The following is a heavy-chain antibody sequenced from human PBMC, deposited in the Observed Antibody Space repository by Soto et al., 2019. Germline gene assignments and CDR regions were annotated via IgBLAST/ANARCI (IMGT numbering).Heavy chain of an antibody. J-gene: IGHJ4*02. CDR2: IIPIFGTA. CDR1: GGTFSSYA. CDR3: ARHVVEAVSCRERVHHFDY. D-gene: IGHD1-26*01. V-gene: IGHV1-69*13. Sequence: SVKVSCKASGGTFSSYAISWVRQAPGQGLEWMGGIIPIFGTANYAQKFQGRVTITADESTSTAYMELSSLRSEDTAVYYCARHVVEAVSCRERVHHFDYWGQGTQVTVSS.